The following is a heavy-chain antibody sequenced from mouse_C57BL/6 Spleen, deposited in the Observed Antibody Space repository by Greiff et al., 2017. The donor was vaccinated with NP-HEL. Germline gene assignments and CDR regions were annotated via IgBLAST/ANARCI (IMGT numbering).Heavy chain of an antibody. CDR1: GFTFSDYG. J-gene: IGHJ4*01. V-gene: IGHV5-17*01. CDR2: ISSGSSTI. D-gene: IGHD2-1*01. CDR3: ARGVSTPYCAMDD. Sequence: EVHLVESGGGLVKPGGSLKLSCAASGFTFSDYGMHWVRQAPEKGLEWVAYISSGSSTIYYADTVKGRFTISTDNAKNTLFLQMTSLRSEDTAMYYYARGVSTPYCAMDDWGQGTSVTVSS.